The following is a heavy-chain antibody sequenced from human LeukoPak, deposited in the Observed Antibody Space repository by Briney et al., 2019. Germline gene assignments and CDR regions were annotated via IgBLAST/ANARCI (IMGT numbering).Heavy chain of an antibody. D-gene: IGHD6-19*01. Sequence: GGSLRLSRTASGFTFGDYGMSWVRQAPGKGLEWVGFIRSKAYGGTTEYAASVKGRFTISRDDSKSIAYLQMNSLKTEDTAVYYCTRYSSGWPYYYYGMDVWGQGTTVTVSS. CDR3: TRYSSGWPYYYYGMDV. V-gene: IGHV3-49*04. CDR1: GFTFGDYG. CDR2: IRSKAYGGTT. J-gene: IGHJ6*02.